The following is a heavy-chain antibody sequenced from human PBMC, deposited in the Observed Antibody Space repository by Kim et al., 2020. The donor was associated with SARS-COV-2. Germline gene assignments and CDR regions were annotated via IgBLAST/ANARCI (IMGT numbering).Heavy chain of an antibody. Sequence: SETLSLTCTVFGGSISSSGYYWGWIRQPPGKGREWIGSVYYTGATYCDPALKSRATISVDTSKNQFSLKLSSVTAADTAVYSCARHFRGTSIRFFGLYQFDSWGQGTLVTVSS. CDR2: VYYTGAT. CDR1: GGSISSSGYY. V-gene: IGHV4-39*01. D-gene: IGHD2-2*02. J-gene: IGHJ4*02. CDR3: ARHFRGTSIRFFGLYQFDS.